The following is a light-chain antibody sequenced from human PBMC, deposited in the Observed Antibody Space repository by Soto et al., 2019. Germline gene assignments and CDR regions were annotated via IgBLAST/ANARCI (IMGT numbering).Light chain of an antibody. CDR3: QQIYSTPRFT. CDR2: AAS. V-gene: IGKV1-39*01. Sequence: DIQMTQSPSSLSASVGDRVTITYRASQSISSYLTWYRQKPGKAPKLLIYAASSLQSGVPSRFSGGGSGTDFTLPISSLQPEDFATYSCQQIYSTPRFTFGAGTKVD. J-gene: IGKJ3*01. CDR1: QSISSY.